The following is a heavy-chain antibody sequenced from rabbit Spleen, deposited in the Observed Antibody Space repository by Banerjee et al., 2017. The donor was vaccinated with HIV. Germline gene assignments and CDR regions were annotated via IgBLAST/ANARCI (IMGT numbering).Heavy chain of an antibody. CDR3: ARDTGSSFSSYGMDL. D-gene: IGHD8-1*01. V-gene: IGHV1S40*01. CDR2: IAGSSSDFT. J-gene: IGHJ6*01. Sequence: QSLEESGGDLVKPGASLTLTCTASGFSFSSNDYMCWVRQAPGKGLEWISCIAGSSSDFTYSATWAKGRFTCSKTSSTTVTLQMTSLTVADTATYFCARDTGSSFSSYGMDLWGPGTLVNVS. CDR1: GFSFSSNDY.